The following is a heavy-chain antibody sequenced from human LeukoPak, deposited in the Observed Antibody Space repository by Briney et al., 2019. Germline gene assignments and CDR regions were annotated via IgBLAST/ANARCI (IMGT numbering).Heavy chain of an antibody. CDR3: ARDRSSSGYYPFDY. J-gene: IGHJ4*02. D-gene: IGHD3-22*01. Sequence: GGSLRLSCAASGFIFSSYSMNWDRQAPGKGLEWVSYISTTGSTIYYADSVKGRFTISRDNAKNSLYLQMNSLRDEDTAVYYCARDRSSSGYYPFDYWGQGTLVTVSS. V-gene: IGHV3-48*02. CDR1: GFIFSSYS. CDR2: ISTTGSTI.